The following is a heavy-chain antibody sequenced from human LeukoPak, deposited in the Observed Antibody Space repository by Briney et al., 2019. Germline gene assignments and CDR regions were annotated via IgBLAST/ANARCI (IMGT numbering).Heavy chain of an antibody. D-gene: IGHD6-13*01. J-gene: IGHJ4*02. Sequence: SETLSLTCTASGGSISSYYWSWIRQPPGKGLEWIGYIYYSGSTNYNPSLKSRVTISVDTSKNQFSLKLSSVTAADTAVYYCARGEQQLPDFDYWGQGTLVTVSS. CDR1: GGSISSYY. V-gene: IGHV4-59*01. CDR3: ARGEQQLPDFDY. CDR2: IYYSGST.